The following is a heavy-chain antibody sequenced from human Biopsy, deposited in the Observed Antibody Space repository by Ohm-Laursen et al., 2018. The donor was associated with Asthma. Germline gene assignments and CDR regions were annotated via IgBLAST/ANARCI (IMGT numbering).Heavy chain of an antibody. Sequence: PRLSCSASGFAVSRDHMFWVRQAPGKGLEWVSVIYSGGTSHTADSVGGRFTISRDFSKNTLHLQMHSLRVEDTAVYYCARGDSSGWSHYYFDYWGQGTLVTVSS. D-gene: IGHD6-19*01. CDR2: IYSGGTS. CDR3: ARGDSSGWSHYYFDY. J-gene: IGHJ4*02. V-gene: IGHV3-53*01. CDR1: GFAVSRDH.